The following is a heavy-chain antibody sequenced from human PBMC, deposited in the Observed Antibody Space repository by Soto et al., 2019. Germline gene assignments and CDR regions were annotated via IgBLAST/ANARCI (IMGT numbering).Heavy chain of an antibody. CDR1: GYTSGTYW. Sequence: PGESLEISGKGSGYTSGTYWISRVRQMPGKGLEWMGRIDPSDSYTNYSPSFQGHVTISADKSISTAYLQWSSLKASDTAMYYCARGMSYYYGMDVWGQGTTVTVSS. V-gene: IGHV5-10-1*01. CDR3: ARGMSYYYGMDV. J-gene: IGHJ6*02. CDR2: IDPSDSYT.